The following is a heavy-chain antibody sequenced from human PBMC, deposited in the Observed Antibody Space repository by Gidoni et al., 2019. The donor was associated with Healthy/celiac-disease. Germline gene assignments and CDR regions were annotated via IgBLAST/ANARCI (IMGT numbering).Heavy chain of an antibody. J-gene: IGHJ4*02. CDR1: GGSISSSSYY. D-gene: IGHD1-26*01. V-gene: IGHV4-39*01. CDR2: IYYSGST. Sequence: QLQLQESGPGLVKPSETMSLTCTVSGGSISSSSYYWGWIRQPPGKGLEWIGSIYYSGSTYYNPSLKSRVTISVDTSKNQFSLKLSSVTAADTAVYYCARLDLPGELWGGWGQGTLVTVSS. CDR3: ARLDLPGELWGG.